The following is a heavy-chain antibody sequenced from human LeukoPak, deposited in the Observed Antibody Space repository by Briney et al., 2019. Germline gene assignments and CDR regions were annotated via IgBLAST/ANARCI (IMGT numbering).Heavy chain of an antibody. D-gene: IGHD5-12*01. Sequence: GGSLRLSCAASGFTFSIFSMNWVRQAPGKGLEGVSFVSSSSNIIHYADSVKGRFTISRDNAKNSLYLQMSGLRAEDTAVYYCARDFKARGYDNDYWGQGTLVTVSS. V-gene: IGHV3-48*04. CDR3: ARDFKARGYDNDY. J-gene: IGHJ4*02. CDR2: VSSSSNII. CDR1: GFTFSIFS.